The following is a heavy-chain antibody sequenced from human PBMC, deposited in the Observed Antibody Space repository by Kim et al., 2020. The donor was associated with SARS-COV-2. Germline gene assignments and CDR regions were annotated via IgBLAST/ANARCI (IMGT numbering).Heavy chain of an antibody. CDR1: GFTFSDYY. J-gene: IGHJ4*02. CDR3: AKDIVAPGLFFDY. CDR2: ISTTGSI. Sequence: GGSLRLSCAASGFTFSDYYMGWIRQAPGMGLEWVSYISTTGSIYYADSVKGRFTISRDNAKNSLYLQMYGLRTEDTAVYYCAKDIVAPGLFFDYWGQGTLVTVSS. V-gene: IGHV3-11*01. D-gene: IGHD6-13*01.